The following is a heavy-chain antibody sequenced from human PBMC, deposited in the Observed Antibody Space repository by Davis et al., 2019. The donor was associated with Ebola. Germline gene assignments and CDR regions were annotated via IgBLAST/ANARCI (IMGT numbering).Heavy chain of an antibody. V-gene: IGHV4-59*08. CDR1: VDSITSYY. D-gene: IGHD6-13*01. Sequence: SETLSLTCTVSVDSITSYYWSWIRQPPGKGLERIGYVYDSVTTNSNPSLKSRVAISIDTSKNAFSLKVTSVTAADTAVYYCALLPWGNSSWYIKYWGQGALVTVSS. CDR3: ALLPWGNSSWYIKY. J-gene: IGHJ4*02. CDR2: VYDSVTT.